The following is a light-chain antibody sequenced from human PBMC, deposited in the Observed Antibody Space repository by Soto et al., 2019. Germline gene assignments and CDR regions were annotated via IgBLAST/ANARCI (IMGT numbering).Light chain of an antibody. V-gene: IGLV2-14*01. J-gene: IGLJ3*02. CDR2: EVS. CDR1: SSDIGGYNY. CDR3: SSFTDSDTWV. Sequence: QSALTQPASVSGSPGQSITVSCTGSSSDIGGYNYVSWYQQYPGKAPKLIIYEVSNRPSGISNRFSASKSGNTASLTISGLQAEDETDYYCSSFTDSDTWVFGGGTQLTVL.